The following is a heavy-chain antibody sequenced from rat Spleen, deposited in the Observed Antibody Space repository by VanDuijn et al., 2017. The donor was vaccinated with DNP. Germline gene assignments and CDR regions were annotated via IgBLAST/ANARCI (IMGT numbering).Heavy chain of an antibody. D-gene: IGHD1-1*01. Sequence: EVQLVESGGDLVQPGRSLILSCFASGFTFNHYWMTWIRQVLGKGLEWLASITPTGGDTYSQASVKRRFTVSRDNAKSTLYLQLDSLRSEETATYYCSRQYYSPRVYLDYWGQGVMVTVSS. CDR2: ITPTGGDT. CDR3: SRQYYSPRVYLDY. V-gene: IGHV5-31*01. J-gene: IGHJ2*01. CDR1: GFTFNHYW.